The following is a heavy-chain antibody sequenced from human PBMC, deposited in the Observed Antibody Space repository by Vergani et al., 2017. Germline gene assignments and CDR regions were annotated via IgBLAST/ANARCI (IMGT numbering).Heavy chain of an antibody. CDR3: ARIRRRGRSGYVIFDF. J-gene: IGHJ4*02. CDR2: IDWNDNK. V-gene: IGHV2-70*01. CDR1: GFSILTSEMC. D-gene: IGHD5-12*01. Sequence: QVTLRESGPALVKPTQTLTLTCTFSGFSILTSEMCVSWIRQPPGKALEWLALIDWNDNKYFNTSLKTRLTISKDASKNQVVLTMTNMDPVDTATYYCARIRRRGRSGYVIFDFWGQGILVTVAS.